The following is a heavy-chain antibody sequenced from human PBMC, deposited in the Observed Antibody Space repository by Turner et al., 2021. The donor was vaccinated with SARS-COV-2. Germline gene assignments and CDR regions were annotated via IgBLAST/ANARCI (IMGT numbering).Heavy chain of an antibody. CDR2: INPSGDST. D-gene: IGHD3-10*01. Sequence: QVQLVQSGAEVKKPGASVKVSCKASGYTFTSYYMHWVRQAPGQGLEWMGIINPSGDSTSYAQKFEGRVTMTRDTSTSTVYMELSSLRSEDTAVYYCARDDLGGSDAFDIWGQGTMVTVSS. CDR3: ARDDLGGSDAFDI. CDR1: GYTFTSYY. J-gene: IGHJ3*02. V-gene: IGHV1-46*01.